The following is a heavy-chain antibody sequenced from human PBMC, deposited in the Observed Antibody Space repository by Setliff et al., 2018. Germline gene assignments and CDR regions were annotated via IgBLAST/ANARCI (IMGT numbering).Heavy chain of an antibody. CDR2: TRNKANRYTT. CDR3: ARTYCSGGRCFYGMDV. J-gene: IGHJ6*02. Sequence: GGSLRLSCAASGFTFSDHYMDWVRQAPGKGLEWVGRTRNKANRYTTEYAASVKGRFTISRDDSKHSLYRQMNSLKTEDTARYYCARTYCSGGRCFYGMDVWGQGTTVTVSS. CDR1: GFTFSDHY. D-gene: IGHD2-15*01. V-gene: IGHV3-72*01.